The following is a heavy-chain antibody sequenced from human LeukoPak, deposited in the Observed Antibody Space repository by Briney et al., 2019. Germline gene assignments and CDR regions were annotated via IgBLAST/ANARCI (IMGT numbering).Heavy chain of an antibody. CDR1: GFSFSDSW. J-gene: IGHJ6*02. Sequence: GSLRLSCGASGFSFSDSWMSWVRQPPGKGPEWIGEIYHSGSTNYNPSLKSRVTISVDKSKNQFSLKLSSVTAADTAVYYCARDVPSIAAAGTRGMDVWGQGTTVTVSS. D-gene: IGHD6-13*01. CDR3: ARDVPSIAAAGTRGMDV. CDR2: IYHSGST. V-gene: IGHV4-4*02.